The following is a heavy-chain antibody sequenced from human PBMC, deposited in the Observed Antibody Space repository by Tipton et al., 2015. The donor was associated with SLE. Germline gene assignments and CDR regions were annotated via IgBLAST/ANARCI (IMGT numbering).Heavy chain of an antibody. Sequence: TLSLTCTVSGGSISSGSYYWSWIRQPAGKGLEWIGRIYTSGSTNYSPSLKSRVTISVDTSKNQFSLKLSSVAAADTAVYYCARGDMVVVPAAGGGYYFYMDVWGKGTPVNVSS. D-gene: IGHD2-2*01. V-gene: IGHV4-61*02. CDR1: GGSISSGSYY. J-gene: IGHJ6*03. CDR2: IYTSGST. CDR3: ARGDMVVVPAAGGGYYFYMDV.